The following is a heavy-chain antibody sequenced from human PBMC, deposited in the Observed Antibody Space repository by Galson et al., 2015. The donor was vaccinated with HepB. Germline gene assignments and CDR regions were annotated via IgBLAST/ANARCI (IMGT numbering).Heavy chain of an antibody. Sequence: SVKVSCKASGYTFTGYYMHWVRQAPGQGLEWMGWINPNSGGTNYAQKLQGRVTMTTDTSTSTAYMELRSLRSEDTAVYYCATGPRPPALSDAFDIWGQGTMVTVSS. CDR3: ATGPRPPALSDAFDI. CDR2: INPNSGGT. D-gene: IGHD1-14*01. CDR1: GYTFTGYY. V-gene: IGHV1-2*02. J-gene: IGHJ3*02.